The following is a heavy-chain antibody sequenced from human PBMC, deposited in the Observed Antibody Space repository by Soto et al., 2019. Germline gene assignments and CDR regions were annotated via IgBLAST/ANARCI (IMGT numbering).Heavy chain of an antibody. J-gene: IGHJ6*02. CDR3: ARDPPYGSGTSQSYGMDV. Sequence: GGSLRLSCAASGFTFNTYWMTWVRQAPGKGLEWVANIKQDGSETYYVDSVKGRFTVSRDNAKNSLYLQMNSLRAEDTAVYYCARDPPYGSGTSQSYGMDVWGQGTTVTVS. CDR2: IKQDGSET. CDR1: GFTFNTYW. D-gene: IGHD3-10*01. V-gene: IGHV3-7*04.